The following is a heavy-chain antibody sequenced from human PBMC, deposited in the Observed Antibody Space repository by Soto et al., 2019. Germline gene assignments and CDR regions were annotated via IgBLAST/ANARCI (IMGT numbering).Heavy chain of an antibody. CDR2: IYYSGST. Sequence: SETLSLTCTVSGGSISSYYWSWIRQPPGKGLEWIGYIYYSGSTNYNPSLKSRVTISVDTSKNQFSLKLSSVTAADTAVYYCARASIPRIYFDYWGQGTLVTVSS. J-gene: IGHJ4*02. V-gene: IGHV4-59*01. CDR3: ARASIPRIYFDY. CDR1: GGSISSYY.